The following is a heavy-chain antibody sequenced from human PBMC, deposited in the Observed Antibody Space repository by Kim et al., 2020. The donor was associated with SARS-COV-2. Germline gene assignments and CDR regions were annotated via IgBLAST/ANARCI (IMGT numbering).Heavy chain of an antibody. J-gene: IGHJ4*02. CDR1: GFTFSNAW. Sequence: GGSLRLSCAASGFTFSNAWMSWVRQAPGKGLEWVGRIKSKTDGGTTDYAAPVKGRFTISRDDSKNTLYLQMNSLKTEDTAVYYCTTAAVEYSSSSENYWGQGTLVTVSS. CDR3: TTAAVEYSSSSENY. CDR2: IKSKTDGGTT. V-gene: IGHV3-15*01. D-gene: IGHD6-6*01.